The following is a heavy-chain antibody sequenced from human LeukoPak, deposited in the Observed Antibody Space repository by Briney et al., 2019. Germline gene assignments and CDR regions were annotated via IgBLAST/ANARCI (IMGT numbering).Heavy chain of an antibody. CDR1: GFSLSTSGVG. D-gene: IGHD3-10*01. Sequence: SGPTLVKPTQTLTPTCTFSGFSLSTSGVGVGWIRQPPGKELEWIASINYGGTTYYNPSLKSRVTISVDTSKNQFSLRLSSVTAADTAVYLCARYVVFGSGKYFDYWGQGSLVTVSS. CDR2: INYGGTT. V-gene: IGHV4-39*01. CDR3: ARYVVFGSGKYFDY. J-gene: IGHJ4*02.